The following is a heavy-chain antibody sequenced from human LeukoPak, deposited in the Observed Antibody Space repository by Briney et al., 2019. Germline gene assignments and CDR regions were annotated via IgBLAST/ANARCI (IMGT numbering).Heavy chain of an antibody. CDR2: IDHSGNT. CDR1: GYSINSGYC. CDR3: ARIVVVPAAIFDY. V-gene: IGHV4-38-2*01. J-gene: IGHJ4*02. D-gene: IGHD2-2*01. Sequence: PSETLSLSCAVSGYSINSGYCWGWIRQPPGKGLEWIGGIDHSGNTHYNPSLKNRVTISVDTSKNQFSLKLSSVTAADTAVYYCARIVVVPAAIFDYWGQGTLVTVSS.